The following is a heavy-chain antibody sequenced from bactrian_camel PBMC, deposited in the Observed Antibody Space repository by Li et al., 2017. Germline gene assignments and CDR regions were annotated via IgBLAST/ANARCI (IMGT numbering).Heavy chain of an antibody. J-gene: IGHJ6*01. CDR3: AAAPPYRCRAGSWSHSTDFGY. CDR2: IDADGET. V-gene: IGHV3S9*01. D-gene: IGHD6*01. Sequence: HVQLVESGGGSVQAGGSLRLSCAARTGTFSSACMGWIRQVSGQEREGVASIDADGETSYADSVKGRFTVSRDNGKNSVYLQMNSLKAEDTAMYYCAAAPPYRCRAGSWSHSTDFGYWGQGTQVTVS. CDR1: TGTFSSAC.